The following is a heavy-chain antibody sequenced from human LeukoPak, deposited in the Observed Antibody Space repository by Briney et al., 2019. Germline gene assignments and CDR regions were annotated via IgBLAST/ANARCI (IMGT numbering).Heavy chain of an antibody. J-gene: IGHJ3*02. CDR1: GFTFTIFG. D-gene: IGHD3-10*01. Sequence: GGSLRLSCATSGFTFTIFGINWVRQAPGKGPEWVSYIDARSGITYYADSVQGRFTISRDNAKNSLYLQINSLRAEDTAVYYCARVVTTMIRGGGAFDIWGQGTVVTVSS. CDR3: ARVVTTMIRGGGAFDI. CDR2: IDARSGIT. V-gene: IGHV3-48*04.